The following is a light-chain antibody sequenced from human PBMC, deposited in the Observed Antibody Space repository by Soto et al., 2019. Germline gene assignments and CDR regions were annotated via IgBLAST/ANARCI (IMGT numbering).Light chain of an antibody. CDR2: GAF. CDR1: QSVGNN. J-gene: IGKJ1*01. V-gene: IGKV3-15*01. Sequence: EVGLTQSPATLSVSPGERATLSCRTSQSVGNNLAWYQQKPGQAPRLLMYGAFIRAPGLPVRFRGTGSGTEFTLTISSLQSEDFAVYYCQQYNNWPRTFGQGTKVDIK. CDR3: QQYNNWPRT.